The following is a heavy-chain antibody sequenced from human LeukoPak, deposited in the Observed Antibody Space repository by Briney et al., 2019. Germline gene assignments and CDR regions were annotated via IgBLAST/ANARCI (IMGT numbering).Heavy chain of an antibody. D-gene: IGHD3-3*01. CDR3: ARGYRRFLEWLENWFDP. CDR1: GFTFSSYA. CDR2: ISYDGSNK. J-gene: IGHJ5*02. V-gene: IGHV3-30-3*01. Sequence: GGSLRLSCAASGFTFSSYAMHWVRQAPGKGLEWVAVISYDGSNKYYADSVKGRFTISRDNSKNTLYLQKNSLRAEDTAVYYCARGYRRFLEWLENWFDPWGQGTLVTVSS.